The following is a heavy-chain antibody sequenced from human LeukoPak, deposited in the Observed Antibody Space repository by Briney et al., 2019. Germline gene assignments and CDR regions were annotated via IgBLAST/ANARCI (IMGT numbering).Heavy chain of an antibody. CDR2: IYYSGST. V-gene: IGHV4-59*01. CDR1: GGSISSYY. D-gene: IGHD2-15*01. CDR3: ARHGSATPDG. Sequence: PSETLSLICTVSGGSISSYYWSWIRQPPGKGLEWIGYIYYSGSTNYNPSLKSRVTISVDTSKNQFSLKLSSVTAADTAVYYCARHGSATPDGWGQGTLVTVSS. J-gene: IGHJ4*02.